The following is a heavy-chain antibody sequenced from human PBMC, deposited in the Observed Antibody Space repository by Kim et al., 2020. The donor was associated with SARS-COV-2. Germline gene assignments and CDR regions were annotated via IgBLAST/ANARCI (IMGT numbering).Heavy chain of an antibody. J-gene: IGHJ4*02. D-gene: IGHD3-22*01. Sequence: SLKSRATLSVDTSKNQFSRKLSSVTAADTAVYYCARLNYYDSSGYYEFDYWGQGTLVTVSS. CDR3: ARLNYYDSSGYYEFDY. V-gene: IGHV4-39*01.